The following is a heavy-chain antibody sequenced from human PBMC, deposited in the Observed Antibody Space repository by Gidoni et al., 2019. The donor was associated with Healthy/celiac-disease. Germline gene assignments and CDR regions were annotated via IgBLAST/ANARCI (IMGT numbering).Heavy chain of an antibody. Sequence: QVTLRESGPALVQPTQTLTLTCPFSWFSLSTSGMCVSWIRQPPGKALEWLALIDWDDDKYYSTSLKTRLTIAKDTSKNQVVLTMTNMDPVDKATYYCARISGWWNFDYWGQGTLVTVSS. CDR1: WFSLSTSGMC. D-gene: IGHD2-15*01. J-gene: IGHJ4*02. CDR3: ARISGWWNFDY. V-gene: IGHV2-70*01. CDR2: IDWDDDK.